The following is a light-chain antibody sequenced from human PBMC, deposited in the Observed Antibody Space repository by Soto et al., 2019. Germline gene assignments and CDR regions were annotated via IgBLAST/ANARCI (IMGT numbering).Light chain of an antibody. CDR2: DAY. J-gene: IGKJ5*01. CDR1: QSFRGL. Sequence: LTQSAVTLSLSPGERATLSSTASQSFRGLLAWYQQKPGQAPRLLIYDAYNRATGIPPRFSGSGSGTDFTLTISSLETEDSAVYEGQQHHMWPITCGRGTRVEIK. CDR3: QQHHMWPIT. V-gene: IGKV3-11*01.